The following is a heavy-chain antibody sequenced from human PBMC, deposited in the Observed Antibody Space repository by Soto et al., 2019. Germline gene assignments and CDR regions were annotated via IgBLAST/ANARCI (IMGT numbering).Heavy chain of an antibody. D-gene: IGHD4-17*01. J-gene: IGHJ4*02. CDR2: ISAYNDNT. Sequence: QVQLVQSGAEVKKPGASVKVSCKASGYTFTSYGISWVRQAPGQGLEWMGWISAYNDNTNYAEKLQGRVTMTTDTSTSTAYMELRSLRSDDTAVYYCARVCPCFYYGDYSDYWGQGTLVTVSS. CDR1: GYTFTSYG. V-gene: IGHV1-18*01. CDR3: ARVCPCFYYGDYSDY.